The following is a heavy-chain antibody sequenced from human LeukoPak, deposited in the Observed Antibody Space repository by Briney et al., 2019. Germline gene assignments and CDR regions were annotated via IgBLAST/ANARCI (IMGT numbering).Heavy chain of an antibody. Sequence: SETLSLTCTVSGGSISSYYWSWIRQPPGKGLEWIGNIYYSGSTNYNPSLKSRVTISVDTSKNQFSLKLSSVTAADTAVYYCARVTTPWYFDYWGQGTLVTVSS. CDR3: ARVTTPWYFDY. D-gene: IGHD4-17*01. CDR2: IYYSGST. J-gene: IGHJ4*02. CDR1: GGSISSYY. V-gene: IGHV4-59*08.